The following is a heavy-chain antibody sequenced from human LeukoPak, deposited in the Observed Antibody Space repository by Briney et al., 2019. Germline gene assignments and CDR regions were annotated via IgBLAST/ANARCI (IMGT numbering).Heavy chain of an antibody. CDR1: GFTFSSYG. V-gene: IGHV3-30*18. J-gene: IGHJ4*02. CDR3: AKEFYYDSSGYYPSFDY. D-gene: IGHD3-22*01. Sequence: PGGPLRLSCAASGFTFSSYGMRWVRQAPGKGLEWVAVISYDGSNNYYADSVKGRFTISRDNSKNTLYLQMNSLRAEDAAVYYCAKEFYYDSSGYYPSFDYWGQGTLVTVSS. CDR2: ISYDGSNN.